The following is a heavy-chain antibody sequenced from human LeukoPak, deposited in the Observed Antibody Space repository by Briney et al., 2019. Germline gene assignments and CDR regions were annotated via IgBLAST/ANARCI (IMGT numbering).Heavy chain of an antibody. CDR3: ASKLRFGDQSDY. V-gene: IGHV3-11*01. J-gene: IGHJ4*02. CDR1: GFTFSDYY. Sequence: GGSLRLSCAASGFTFSDYYMSWLRQAPGKGLEGVSYISSSGSTIYYADSVKGRFTISRDNAKNSLYLQRNSLRAEDTAVYYCASKLRFGDQSDYWGQGTLVTVSS. CDR2: ISSSGSTI. D-gene: IGHD3-10*01.